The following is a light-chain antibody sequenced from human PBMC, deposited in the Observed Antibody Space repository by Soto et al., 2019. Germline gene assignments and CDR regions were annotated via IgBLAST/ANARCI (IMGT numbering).Light chain of an antibody. Sequence: EIVLTQSPCTLSVSPGERATLSCRASQSVSSSYLAWYQQTPGQTPRLLIYGASSRATGIPNRFSGSGSGTDFTLTISRLEPEDFAVYYCQQCGRTQRAFGQGTKLEIK. CDR2: GAS. J-gene: IGKJ2*01. CDR1: QSVSSSY. V-gene: IGKV3-20*01. CDR3: QQCGRTQRA.